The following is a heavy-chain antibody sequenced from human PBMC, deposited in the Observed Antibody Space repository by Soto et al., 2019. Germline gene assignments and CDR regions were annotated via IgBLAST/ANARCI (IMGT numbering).Heavy chain of an antibody. CDR3: VRDEVPPPVLGFDY. Sequence: QIQLVQSGAEVKKPGASVKVSCKASDYSFSSYAISWVRQAPGQGLEWMGWINPYNENTNYAKKFQGRISMTTATSTSTAYMELRSRRFDDTATYYCVRDEVPPPVLGFDYWGQGTLVTVSS. V-gene: IGHV1-18*01. CDR2: INPYNENT. CDR1: DYSFSSYA. D-gene: IGHD1-20*01. J-gene: IGHJ4*02.